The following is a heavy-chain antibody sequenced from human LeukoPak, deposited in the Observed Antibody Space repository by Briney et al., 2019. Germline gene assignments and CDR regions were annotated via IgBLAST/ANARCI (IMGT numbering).Heavy chain of an antibody. D-gene: IGHD1-26*01. V-gene: IGHV1-18*01. Sequence: GASVKVSCKASGYTFTSYGISWVRQAPGQGLEWMGWISAYNGNTNYAQKLQGRVTMTTDTSTNTAYMELRSLRSDDTAVYYCARDRETWHGLRYFDYWGQGTLVTVSS. J-gene: IGHJ4*02. CDR3: ARDRETWHGLRYFDY. CDR2: ISAYNGNT. CDR1: GYTFTSYG.